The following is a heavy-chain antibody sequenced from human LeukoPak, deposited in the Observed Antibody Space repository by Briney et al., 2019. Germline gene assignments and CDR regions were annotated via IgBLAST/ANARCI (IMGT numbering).Heavy chain of an antibody. D-gene: IGHD2-2*02. V-gene: IGHV3-64*01. CDR1: GFTFSSYA. CDR3: ARGARHCSSTSCYNWYYYYYYMDV. CDR2: ISSNGGST. Sequence: GGSLRLSCAASGFTFSSYAMHWVRQAPGKGLEYVSAISSNGGSTYYANSVKGRFTISRDNSKNTLYLQMGSLRAEDMAVYYCARGARHCSSTSCYNWYYYYYYMDVWGKGTTVTVSS. J-gene: IGHJ6*03.